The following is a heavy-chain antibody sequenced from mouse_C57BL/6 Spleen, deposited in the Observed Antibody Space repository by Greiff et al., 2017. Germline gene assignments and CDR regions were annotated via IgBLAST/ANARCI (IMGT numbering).Heavy chain of an antibody. D-gene: IGHD1-1*01. CDR2: INYDGSST. CDR1: GFTFSDYY. Sequence: EVQLMESEGGLVQPGSSMKLSCTASGFTFSDYYMAWVRQVPEKGLEWVANINYDGSSTYYLDSLKSRFIISRDNAKNILYLQMSRLKSEDTATYYCARASLVAPFDYWGQGTTLTVSS. CDR3: ARASLVAPFDY. V-gene: IGHV5-16*01. J-gene: IGHJ2*01.